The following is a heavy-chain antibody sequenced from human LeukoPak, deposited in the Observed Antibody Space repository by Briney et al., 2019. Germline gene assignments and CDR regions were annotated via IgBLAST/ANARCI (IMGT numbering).Heavy chain of an antibody. D-gene: IGHD2-21*01. J-gene: IGHJ4*02. CDR1: GFTFSSYA. CDR3: RKDMEPYSAFFDY. V-gene: IGHV3-23*01. CDR2: ISGSGDST. Sequence: GGSLRLSCPASGFTFSSYAMGWVHQAPGKGLEWVSTISGSGDSTYYADSVKGRFTISRDNSKNTLYLQMNSLRAEDTAIFYCRKDMEPYSAFFDYWGRGTLVIV.